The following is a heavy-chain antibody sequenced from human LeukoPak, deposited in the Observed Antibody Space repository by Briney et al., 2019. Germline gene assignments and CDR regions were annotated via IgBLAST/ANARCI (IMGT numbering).Heavy chain of an antibody. Sequence: SETLSLTCAVYGGSFSGYYWSWIRQPPGKGLEWIGEINHSGSTNYNPSLKSRVTISVDTSKNQFSLKLSSVTAADTAVYYCARGHSSDGTDPWGQGILVTVSS. V-gene: IGHV4-34*01. J-gene: IGHJ5*02. CDR1: GGSFSGYY. D-gene: IGHD6-19*01. CDR2: INHSGST. CDR3: ARGHSSDGTDP.